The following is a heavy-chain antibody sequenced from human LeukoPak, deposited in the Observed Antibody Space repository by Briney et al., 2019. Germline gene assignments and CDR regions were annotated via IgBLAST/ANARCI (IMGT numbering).Heavy chain of an antibody. D-gene: IGHD3-22*01. CDR2: ISGSGGST. Sequence: PGGSLRLSCAASGFTFSSYAMSWVHQAPGKGLEWVSAISGSGGSTYYADSVKGRFTISRDNSKNTLYVQVNSLGTEDTAAYYCAKGSYYDSSGSFYFDYWGQGTLVTVSS. V-gene: IGHV3-23*01. J-gene: IGHJ4*02. CDR1: GFTFSSYA. CDR3: AKGSYYDSSGSFYFDY.